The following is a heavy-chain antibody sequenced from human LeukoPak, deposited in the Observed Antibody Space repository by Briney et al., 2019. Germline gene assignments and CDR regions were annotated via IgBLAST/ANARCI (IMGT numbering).Heavy chain of an antibody. J-gene: IGHJ4*02. V-gene: IGHV4-30-4*01. CDR1: GDSISSGDYY. D-gene: IGHD6-19*01. CDR3: ARRPPGWYYYFDY. Sequence: SETLSLTCTVSGDSISSGDYYWSWIRQPPGKGLEWIGYIYYSGSTYYNPSLKSRVTISVDTSKNQFSLKLSSVTAADTAVYYCARRPPGWYYYFDYWGQGTLVTVSS. CDR2: IYYSGST.